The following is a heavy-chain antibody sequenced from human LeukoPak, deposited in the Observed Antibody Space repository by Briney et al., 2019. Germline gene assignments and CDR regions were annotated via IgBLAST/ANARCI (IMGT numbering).Heavy chain of an antibody. J-gene: IGHJ4*02. CDR3: ASLGSATKIDY. D-gene: IGHD5-24*01. Sequence: PGGSLRLSCAASGFTFYNYGMNWVRQAPGKGLEWVAFIRHDATTEYYVDSVKGRFIISRDNSKNTLYLQMNSLRAEDTAVYYCASLGSATKIDYWGQGTLVTVSS. CDR1: GFTFYNYG. CDR2: IRHDATTE. V-gene: IGHV3-30*02.